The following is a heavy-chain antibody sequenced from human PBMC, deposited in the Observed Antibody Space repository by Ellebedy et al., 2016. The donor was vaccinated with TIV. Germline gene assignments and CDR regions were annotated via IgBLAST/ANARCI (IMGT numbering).Heavy chain of an antibody. V-gene: IGHV4-39*07. D-gene: IGHD2-15*01. J-gene: IGHJ4*02. Sequence: SETLSLTCTVSGGSISSTSDYWVWFRQPPGKGLEWIGSINYSGRTYYNPSLKSRLTISVDTSRNQFSLKLNSVTAADTAVYYCARGGTSFSDYWGQGTLVTVSS. CDR1: GGSISSTSDY. CDR3: ARGGTSFSDY. CDR2: INYSGRT.